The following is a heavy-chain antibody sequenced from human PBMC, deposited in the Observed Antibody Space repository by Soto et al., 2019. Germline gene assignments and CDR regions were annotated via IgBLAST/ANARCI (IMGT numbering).Heavy chain of an antibody. J-gene: IGHJ6*02. V-gene: IGHV4-34*01. CDR2: INHSGST. CDR1: GGSFSGYY. CDR3: AGRPVYCTNGVCFNYYYYGMDV. Sequence: SDTLSLTCAVYGGSFSGYYWSWIRQPPGKGLEWIGEINHSGSTNYNPSLKSRVTISVDTSKNQFSLKLSSVTAADTAVYYCAGRPVYCTNGVCFNYYYYGMDVWGQGTTVTVSS. D-gene: IGHD2-8*01.